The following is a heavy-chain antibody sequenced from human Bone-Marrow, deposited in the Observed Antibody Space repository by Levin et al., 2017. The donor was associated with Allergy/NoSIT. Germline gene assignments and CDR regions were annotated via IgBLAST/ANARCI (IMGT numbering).Heavy chain of an antibody. J-gene: IGHJ3*02. CDR2: IIPILGIA. V-gene: IGHV1-69*04. CDR1: GGTFSSYA. CDR3: ARLIVVTATSDAFDI. Sequence: GASVKVSCKASGGTFSSYAISWVRQAPGQGLEWMGRIIPILGIANYAQKFQGRVTITADKSTSTAYMELSSLRSENTAVYYCARLIVVTATSDAFDIWGQGTMVTVSS. D-gene: IGHD2-21*02.